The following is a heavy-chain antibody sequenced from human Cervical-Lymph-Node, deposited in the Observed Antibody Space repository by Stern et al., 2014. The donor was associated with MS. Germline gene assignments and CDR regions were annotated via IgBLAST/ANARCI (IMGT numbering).Heavy chain of an antibody. V-gene: IGHV3-30*18. CDR3: ANAAALSCRSPSCYKAFEY. CDR1: GFSFSTSG. Sequence: VQLVQSGGGVVQPGMSLRISCAASGFSFSTSGMHWVRQAPGQGLDWVAVISYDGSNKYYGESLQGRFTISRDNSRNTVYLQIDGLRSEDSAVYYCANAAALSCRSPSCYKAFEYWGQGILVTVSS. D-gene: IGHD2-2*02. CDR2: ISYDGSNK. J-gene: IGHJ4*02.